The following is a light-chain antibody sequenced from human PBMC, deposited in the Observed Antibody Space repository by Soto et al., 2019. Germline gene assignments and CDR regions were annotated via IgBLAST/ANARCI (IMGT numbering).Light chain of an antibody. CDR1: SSDVGGYNY. J-gene: IGLJ2*01. V-gene: IGLV2-8*01. CDR3: NSYTNSSAVV. Sequence: QSVLTQPPSASGSPGQSVTISCTGTSSDVGGYNYVSWYQQHPGKAPKLMIYEINKRPSGVPDRFSGSKSGNTASLTISGLQAEDEADYYCNSYTNSSAVVFGGGTKLTVL. CDR2: EIN.